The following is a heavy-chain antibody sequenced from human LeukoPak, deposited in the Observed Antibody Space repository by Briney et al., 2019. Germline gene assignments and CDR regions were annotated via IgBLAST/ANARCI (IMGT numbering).Heavy chain of an antibody. J-gene: IGHJ4*02. CDR3: ARDDPSRIAGFDY. CDR1: GYSISSGYY. CDR2: IYHSGST. Sequence: PSETLSLTCTVSGYSISSGYYWGWIRQPPGKGLEWIGSIYHSGSTYYNPSLKSRVTILVDTSKNQFSLKLSSVTAADTAVYYCARDDPSRIAGFDYWGQGTLVTVSS. V-gene: IGHV4-38-2*02. D-gene: IGHD6-13*01.